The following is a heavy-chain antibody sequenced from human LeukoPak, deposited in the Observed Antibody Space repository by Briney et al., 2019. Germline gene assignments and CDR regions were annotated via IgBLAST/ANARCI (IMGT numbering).Heavy chain of an antibody. CDR2: FDPEDGET. CDR3: ATWGELERLPYYYYGMDV. D-gene: IGHD1-1*01. Sequence: ASVKVSCKVSGYTLTELSMHWVRQTPGKGLEWMGGFDPEDGETIYAQKFQGRVTMTEDTSTDTAYMELSSLRSEDTAVYYCATWGELERLPYYYYGMDVWGQGTTVTVSS. V-gene: IGHV1-24*01. CDR1: GYTLTELS. J-gene: IGHJ6*02.